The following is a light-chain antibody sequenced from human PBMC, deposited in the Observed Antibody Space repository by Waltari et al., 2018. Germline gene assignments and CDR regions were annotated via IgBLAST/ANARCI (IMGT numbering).Light chain of an antibody. Sequence: QSALPQPASVSGSPGQSITLSCPGTSSDIGSHSPVSWYQQHPGKAPKLMINDVSNRLSGVSSRFSASKSGDTASLTISGLQAEDEADYYCSSYTITSTPVVFGGGTKLTVL. CDR1: SSDIGSHSP. CDR3: SSYTITSTPVV. CDR2: DVS. J-gene: IGLJ2*01. V-gene: IGLV2-14*03.